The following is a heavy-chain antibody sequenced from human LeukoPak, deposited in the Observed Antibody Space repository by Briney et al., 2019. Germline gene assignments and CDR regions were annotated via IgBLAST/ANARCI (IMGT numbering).Heavy chain of an antibody. CDR3: ARARRSDFDY. Sequence: SETLTLTCTVSGASMSSYYWSWIRQPAGKGLEWIGRVYTSGNSNYNPSLKSRVTMSVDTSKNQFSLKLDSVTAADTAVYYCARARRSDFDYWGQGTLVTVSS. CDR1: GASMSSYY. J-gene: IGHJ4*02. D-gene: IGHD6-6*01. V-gene: IGHV4-4*07. CDR2: VYTSGNS.